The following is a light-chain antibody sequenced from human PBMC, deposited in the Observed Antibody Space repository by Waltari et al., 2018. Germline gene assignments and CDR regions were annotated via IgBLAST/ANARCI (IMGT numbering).Light chain of an antibody. CDR3: LQYNTYSLT. Sequence: DVQMTQSPSTLSASVGDRVTITCRASQSISSWLAWYQQKPGKAPKFLIYKASNLESGVPSSFSGSGSGTEFTLTISSLQPDDFATYYCLQYNTYSLTFGGGTKVEIK. V-gene: IGKV1-5*03. CDR1: QSISSW. CDR2: KAS. J-gene: IGKJ4*01.